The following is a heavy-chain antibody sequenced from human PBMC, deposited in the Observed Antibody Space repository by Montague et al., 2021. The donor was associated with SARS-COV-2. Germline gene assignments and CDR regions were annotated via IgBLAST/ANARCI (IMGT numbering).Heavy chain of an antibody. CDR1: GGSLLYGGYS. V-gene: IGHV4-31*03. D-gene: IGHD5-18*01. CDR3: AREGERFQLWLRGDDAYAL. J-gene: IGHJ3*01. Sequence: TLSLTCTVSGGSLLYGGYSWTWIRQLPGTGWEWIGCIYYSGSTFYNLTLKSRLTISVDTSKNQFSLKLSSVTAADTAVYYCAREGERFQLWLRGDDAYALWGQGTMVTVSS. CDR2: IYYSGST.